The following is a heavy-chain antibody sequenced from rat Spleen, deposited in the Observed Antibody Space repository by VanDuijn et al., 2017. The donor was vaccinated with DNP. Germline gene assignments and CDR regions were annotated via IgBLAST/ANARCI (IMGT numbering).Heavy chain of an antibody. CDR1: GFIFSNYW. J-gene: IGHJ2*01. CDR3: ARWYNSGPDY. D-gene: IGHD4-3*01. V-gene: IGHV5-31*01. CDR2: ISNTGDNT. Sequence: EVQLVESGGGPVQPGRSLKLSCVASGFIFSNYWMTWIRQAPGKGLGWVASISNTGDNTYYSDSVKGRFSLSRDNAKSTLYLQMDSLRSEDTATYYCARWYNSGPDYWGQGVLVTVSS.